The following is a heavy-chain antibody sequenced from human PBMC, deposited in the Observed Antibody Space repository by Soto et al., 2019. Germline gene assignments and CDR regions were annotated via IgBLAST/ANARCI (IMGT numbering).Heavy chain of an antibody. CDR2: IYYSGST. D-gene: IGHD6-13*01. Sequence: PSEPLALTCTVSGGSISSGGYYWSWIRQHPGKGLEWIGYIYYSGSTYYNPSLKSRVTISVDTSKNQFSLKLSSVTAADTAVYYWAKAAAGKGAEYFQHWAKGTLVIFSS. CDR3: AKAAAGKGAEYFQH. J-gene: IGHJ1*01. CDR1: GGSISSGGYY. V-gene: IGHV4-31*03.